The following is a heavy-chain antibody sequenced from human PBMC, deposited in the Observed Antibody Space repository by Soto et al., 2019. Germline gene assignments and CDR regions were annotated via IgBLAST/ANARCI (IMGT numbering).Heavy chain of an antibody. CDR3: AREGRYSSSFPPVTAIYYYYGMDV. J-gene: IGHJ6*02. Sequence: GASVKVSGKASGGTFSSYAISWVRQAPGQGLEWMGGIIPIFGTANYAQKFQGRVTITADKSTSTAYMELSSLRSEDTAVYYCAREGRYSSSFPPVTAIYYYYGMDVWGQGTTVTVSS. CDR2: IIPIFGTA. V-gene: IGHV1-69*06. D-gene: IGHD6-6*01. CDR1: GGTFSSYA.